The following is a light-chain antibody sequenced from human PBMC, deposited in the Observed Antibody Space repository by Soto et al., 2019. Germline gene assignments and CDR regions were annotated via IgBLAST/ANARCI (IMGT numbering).Light chain of an antibody. CDR2: VAS. CDR1: QSISSW. CDR3: QQYDKSPRT. Sequence: DIQMTQSPSTLSASVGDRVTITCRASQSISSWLAWYQQKQGKAPKILIYVASTLQSGVPSRFRGSGSGAEYTLTISRLQSEDFAVYYCQQYDKSPRTFGQGTKVDIK. J-gene: IGKJ1*01. V-gene: IGKV1-5*01.